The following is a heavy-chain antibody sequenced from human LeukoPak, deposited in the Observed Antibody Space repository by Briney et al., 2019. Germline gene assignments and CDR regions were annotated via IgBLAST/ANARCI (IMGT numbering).Heavy chain of an antibody. CDR3: ARGIRRWYSSSWYGFDY. V-gene: IGHV4-38-2*02. D-gene: IGHD6-13*01. CDR2: IYHSGSS. J-gene: IGHJ4*02. CDR1: GYSISSVYY. Sequence: SETLSLTCIVSGYSISSVYYWGWIRQPPGKGLEWIGSIYHSGSSHYNPSLKSRVTISVDTSKNQFSLKLSSVTAADTAVYYCARGIRRWYSSSWYGFDYWGQGTLVTVSS.